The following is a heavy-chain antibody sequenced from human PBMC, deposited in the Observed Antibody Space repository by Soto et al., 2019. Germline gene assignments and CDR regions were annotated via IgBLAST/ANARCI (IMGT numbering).Heavy chain of an antibody. CDR1: GGTFNSYV. J-gene: IGHJ4*02. CDR2: IISIFGTS. V-gene: IGHV1-69*12. D-gene: IGHD5-12*01. CDR3: ARDLGSGYDAGDY. Sequence: QVQLVQSGAEVKKPGSSVKVSCKASGGTFNSYVFNWVRQAPGQGLEWMGGIISIFGTSNYGQKFQGRVTITADESTSTGFMELSSLTSEDTAIYYCARDLGSGYDAGDYWGQGTLVTVSS.